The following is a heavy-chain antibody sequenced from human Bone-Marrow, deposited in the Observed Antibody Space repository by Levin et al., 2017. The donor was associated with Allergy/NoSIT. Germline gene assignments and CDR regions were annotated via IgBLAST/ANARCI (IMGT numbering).Heavy chain of an antibody. CDR3: TRGGYYDSSGYPFEDY. D-gene: IGHD3-22*01. CDR1: GFTFGDYA. V-gene: IGHV3-49*03. J-gene: IGHJ4*02. Sequence: GESLKISCTASGFTFGDYAMSWFRQAPGKGLEWVGFIRSKAYGGTTEYAASVKGRFTISRDDSKSTGYLQMNSLRTEDTAVYYCTRGGYYDSSGYPFEDYWGQGTLVTVSS. CDR2: IRSKAYGGTT.